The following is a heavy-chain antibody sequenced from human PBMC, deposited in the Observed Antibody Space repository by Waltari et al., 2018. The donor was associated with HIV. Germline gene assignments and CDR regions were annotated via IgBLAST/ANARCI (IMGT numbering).Heavy chain of an antibody. V-gene: IGHV1-3*01. J-gene: IGHJ4*02. Sequence: QVQFVQSGPEVKKPGASVKVSCRASGGSFNNNAIHWMRQAPGHGLEWLGRITVASVQTRYSQMLQGRLTFTRDTSESTIFMELKSLKPEDTAVYFCAGGSDWLVNVLELWGQGTLVTVSS. CDR1: GGSFNNNA. CDR2: ITVASVQT. CDR3: AGGSDWLVNVLEL. D-gene: IGHD6-19*01.